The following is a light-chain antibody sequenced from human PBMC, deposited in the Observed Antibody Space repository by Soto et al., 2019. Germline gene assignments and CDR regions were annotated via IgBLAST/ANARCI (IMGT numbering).Light chain of an antibody. V-gene: IGLV7-46*01. CDR3: LPCSGNARHWV. J-gene: IGLJ3*02. Sequence: QAVVTQEPSLTVSPGGTVTLTCGSSTGSVTSGHYPYWFQQKPGHAPRTLIYDTSKKHSWTPARFSGSLLGGKAALTLSGVQPEDEAEYYCLPCSGNARHWVFGGGTKLTVL. CDR2: DTS. CDR1: TGSVTSGHY.